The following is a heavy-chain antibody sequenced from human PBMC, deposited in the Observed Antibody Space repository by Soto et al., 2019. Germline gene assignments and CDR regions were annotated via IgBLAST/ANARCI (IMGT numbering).Heavy chain of an antibody. CDR2: MNPNSGNT. Sequence: QVQLVQSGAEVKKPGASVKVSCKASGYTFTSYDINWVRQATGQGLEWRGWMNPNSGNTGYAQKFQGRVTMTRNSSISTAYMEPSSLRSEDTAVYYCAGARVGRTGDYGDYYYYGRDVWGQGTTVTVSS. CDR3: AGARVGRTGDYGDYYYYGRDV. CDR1: GYTFTSYD. V-gene: IGHV1-8*01. J-gene: IGHJ6*02. D-gene: IGHD4-17*01.